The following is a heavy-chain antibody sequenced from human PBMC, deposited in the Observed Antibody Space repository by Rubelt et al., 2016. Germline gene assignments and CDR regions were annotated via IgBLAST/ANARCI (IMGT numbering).Heavy chain of an antibody. CDR1: GGSFSGYY. CDR2: INHSGST. J-gene: IGHJ4*02. CDR3: ARGRGYSYGGTFDDY. V-gene: IGHV4-34*01. D-gene: IGHD5-18*01. Sequence: QVQLQQWGAGLLKPSETLSLTCAVYGGSFSGYYWSWIRQPPGKGLEWIGEINHSGSTNYNPSLKSGVTISVDASKNQFSLKLSSVTAADTAVYYCARGRGYSYGGTFDDYWGQGTLVTVSS.